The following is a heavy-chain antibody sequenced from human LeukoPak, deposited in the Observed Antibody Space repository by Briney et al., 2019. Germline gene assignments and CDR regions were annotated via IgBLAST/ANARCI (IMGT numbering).Heavy chain of an antibody. CDR3: ARVPGQGSGWYLGNYGMDV. CDR2: INAGNGNT. CDR1: GYTFTSYA. D-gene: IGHD6-19*01. V-gene: IGHV1-3*01. Sequence: ASVKVSCKASGYTFTSYAMHWVRQAPGQRLEWMGWINAGNGNTKYSQKFQGRVTITRDTSASTAYMELSSLRSEDTAVYYCARVPGQGSGWYLGNYGMDVWGQGTTVTVSS. J-gene: IGHJ6*02.